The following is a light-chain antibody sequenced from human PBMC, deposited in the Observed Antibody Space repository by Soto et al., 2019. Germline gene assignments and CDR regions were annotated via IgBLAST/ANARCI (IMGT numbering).Light chain of an antibody. CDR1: QSVGNN. Sequence: MMQSSASLCVAPGERVTLSFRASQSVGNNLAWHQQKPGQAPRLLIYGASTRATGFPARFSGSGSGTEFTLTISSLQSEDFAVYYCQQYNGWPITFGQGTQREIK. CDR2: GAS. V-gene: IGKV3-15*01. CDR3: QQYNGWPIT. J-gene: IGKJ5*01.